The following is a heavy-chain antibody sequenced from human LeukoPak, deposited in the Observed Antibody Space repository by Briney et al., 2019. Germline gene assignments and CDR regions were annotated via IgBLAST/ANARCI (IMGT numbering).Heavy chain of an antibody. J-gene: IGHJ4*02. V-gene: IGHV3-53*01. CDR1: GFTVSSNY. Sequence: PGGSLRLSCAVSGFTVSSNYMSWVRQAPGKGLEWVSVIHSGGSTYYADSVKGRFTISRDNSKNTLYLQMNSLRAEDTAVYYCATQYFDTGAHGRPYWGQGTLVTVCS. D-gene: IGHD2-8*02. CDR3: ATQYFDTGAHGRPY. CDR2: IHSGGST.